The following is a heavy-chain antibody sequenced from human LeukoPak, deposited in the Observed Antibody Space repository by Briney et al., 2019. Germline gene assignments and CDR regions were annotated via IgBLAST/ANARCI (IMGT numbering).Heavy chain of an antibody. D-gene: IGHD2-15*01. CDR2: IKQDGSEK. CDR3: ARDVYCSGGSCFASTPRFDY. Sequence: PGGSLRLSCAASGFTFSSYWMSWVRQAPGKGLEWVANIKQDGSEKYYVDSVKGRFTISRDNAKNSLYLQMNSLRAEDTAVYCCARDVYCSGGSCFASTPRFDYWGQGTLVTVSS. V-gene: IGHV3-7*01. J-gene: IGHJ4*02. CDR1: GFTFSSYW.